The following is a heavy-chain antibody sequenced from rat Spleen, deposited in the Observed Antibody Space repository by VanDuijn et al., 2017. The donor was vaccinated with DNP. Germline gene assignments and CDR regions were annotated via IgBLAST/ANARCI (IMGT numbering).Heavy chain of an antibody. D-gene: IGHD1-4*01. CDR3: ARAGSRYAMDA. Sequence: EVQLVESGGDIVQPGRSLKLSCVASGFTFNNYWMTCIRQVPGNGLEWVASIISSGGGTYYPDSVKGRFTISRENAKNTLYLEMNSLRSEDTATYYCARAGSRYAMDAWGQGTSVTVSA. J-gene: IGHJ4*01. CDR1: GFTFNNYW. CDR2: IISSGGGT. V-gene: IGHV5-31*01.